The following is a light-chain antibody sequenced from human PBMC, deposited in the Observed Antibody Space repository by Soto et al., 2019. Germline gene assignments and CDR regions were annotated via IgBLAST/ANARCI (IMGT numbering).Light chain of an antibody. J-gene: IGKJ4*01. V-gene: IGKV3-15*01. CDR1: QSVSSK. CDR3: QQYHTWPPLT. Sequence: EIVMTQSPPTLSVSPGESATLSCWASQSVSSKLAWYQQRPGHAPRLLIYGAFTSATGVPARFSGSGSGTEFTIPLTRLQSADFAVYYCQQYHTWPPLTFGGGTKVEIK. CDR2: GAF.